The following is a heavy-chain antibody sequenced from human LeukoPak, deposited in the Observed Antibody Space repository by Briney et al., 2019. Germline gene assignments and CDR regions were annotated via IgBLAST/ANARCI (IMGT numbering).Heavy chain of an antibody. J-gene: IGHJ4*02. Sequence: AGGSLRLSCAASGFTFSNYAMSWVRQAPGKGLECISGFSGSGGRTFYADSVKGRFTISRDNSKNTLYLQMNSLRAEDTAVYYCARFRSIVVVISPFDYWGQGTLVTVSS. CDR3: ARFRSIVVVISPFDY. D-gene: IGHD3-22*01. V-gene: IGHV3-23*01. CDR1: GFTFSNYA. CDR2: FSGSGGRT.